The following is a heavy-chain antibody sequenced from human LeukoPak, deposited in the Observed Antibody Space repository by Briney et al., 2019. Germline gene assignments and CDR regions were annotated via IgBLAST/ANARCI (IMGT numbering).Heavy chain of an antibody. Sequence: GSLRLSCAASGFTFSSYSMNWIRQPPGKGLEWIGEINHSGSTNYNPSLKSRVTISVDTSKNQFSLKLSSVTAADTAVYYCARGLVVVPAAKRGHWFDPWGQGTLVTVSS. CDR2: INHSGST. CDR1: GFTFSSYS. D-gene: IGHD2-2*01. CDR3: ARGLVVVPAAKRGHWFDP. V-gene: IGHV4-34*01. J-gene: IGHJ5*02.